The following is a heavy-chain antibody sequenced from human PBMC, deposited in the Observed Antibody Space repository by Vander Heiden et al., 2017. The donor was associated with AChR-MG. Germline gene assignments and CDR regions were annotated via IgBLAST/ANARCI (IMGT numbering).Heavy chain of an antibody. V-gene: IGHV3-23*01. CDR2: ISGSGGST. CDR3: AKIVDPNDFWSPDYGMDV. Sequence: EVQLLESGGGLVQPGGSLRLSCAASGFPFSSSAMSWVRQAPGKGLELVSAISGSGGSTYYADSVKGRFTISRDNSKNTLYLQMNSLRAEDTAVYYCAKIVDPNDFWSPDYGMDVWGQGTTVTVSS. CDR1: GFPFSSSA. D-gene: IGHD3-3*01. J-gene: IGHJ6*02.